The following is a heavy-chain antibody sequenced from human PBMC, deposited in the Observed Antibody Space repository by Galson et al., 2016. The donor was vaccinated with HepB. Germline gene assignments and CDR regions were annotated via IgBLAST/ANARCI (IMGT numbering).Heavy chain of an antibody. CDR1: GFTFSSFG. J-gene: IGHJ4*02. CDR3: AKDGGSGGSCYSSFDF. CDR2: ISYDASAK. V-gene: IGHV3-30*18. D-gene: IGHD2-15*01. Sequence: SLRLSCAASGFTFSSFGMHWVRQAPGKGLEWVAAISYDASAKYYADSVKGRFTISRDNSKNTLYLQMNSLRAEDTALYYCAKDGGSGGSCYSSFDFGGQGTLVTVSP.